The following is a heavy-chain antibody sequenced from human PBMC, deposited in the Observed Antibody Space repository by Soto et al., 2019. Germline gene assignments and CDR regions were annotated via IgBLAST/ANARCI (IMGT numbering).Heavy chain of an antibody. Sequence: QVQLQEPGPGLVKPSQTLSLTCTVSGGSISSGGYYWSWIRQHPGKGLEWIGYIYYSGSTYYNPSLKSRVTISVDTSKNQFSLKLSSVTAADTAVYYCARGLTTVTTYYYYMDVWGKGTTVTVSS. CDR1: GGSISSGGYY. CDR3: ARGLTTVTTYYYYMDV. V-gene: IGHV4-31*03. D-gene: IGHD4-17*01. CDR2: IYYSGST. J-gene: IGHJ6*03.